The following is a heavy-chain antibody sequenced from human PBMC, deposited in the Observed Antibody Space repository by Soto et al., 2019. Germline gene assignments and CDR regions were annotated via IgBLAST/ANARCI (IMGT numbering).Heavy chain of an antibody. V-gene: IGHV3-48*03. CDR3: ERQWLRYNR. Sequence: EVQLVESGGGLVQPGGSLRLSCAASGFTFSSYEMNWVRQAPGKGLEWVSYISSSGSTIYYADSVKGRFTISRDNAKNSLYLQMNSLRAEDTAVYYCERQWLRYNRWGQGTLVTVSS. CDR2: ISSSGSTI. CDR1: GFTFSSYE. D-gene: IGHD5-12*01. J-gene: IGHJ4*02.